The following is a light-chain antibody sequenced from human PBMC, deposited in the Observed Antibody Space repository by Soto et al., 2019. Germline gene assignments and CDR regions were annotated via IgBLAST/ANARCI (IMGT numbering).Light chain of an antibody. J-gene: IGKJ1*01. V-gene: IGKV3-11*01. Sequence: EVVLTQSPVTLSLSPGEIATLSCRASQSFRGLLAWYQQKPGQAPRLLIYDAYNRATGIPPRFSGSGSGTDFTLTISGLEPEDSAVYYCQQRHMLPITFGQGTKVDIK. CDR2: DAY. CDR3: QQRHMLPIT. CDR1: QSFRGL.